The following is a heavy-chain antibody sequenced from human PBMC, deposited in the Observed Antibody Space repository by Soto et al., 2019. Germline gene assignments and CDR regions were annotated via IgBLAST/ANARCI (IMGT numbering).Heavy chain of an antibody. CDR3: AKASVEQWLVSDY. CDR2: ISVSGGST. V-gene: IGHV3-23*01. J-gene: IGHJ4*02. D-gene: IGHD6-19*01. CDR1: GFTFNRYA. Sequence: GGSLRLSCAASGFTFNRYAMSWVRQAPGKGLEWVSAISVSGGSTYYADSVKGRFTISRDNSKNTLYLQMNSLRAEDTAVYYCAKASVEQWLVSDYWGQGTLVTVSS.